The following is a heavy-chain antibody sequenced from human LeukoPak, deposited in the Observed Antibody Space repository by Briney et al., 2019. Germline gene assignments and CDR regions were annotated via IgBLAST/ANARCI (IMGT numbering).Heavy chain of an antibody. Sequence: ASVTVSCKASGYTFTSYAMHWVRQAPGQRLEWMGWINAGNGNTKYSQKFQGRVTITRDTSASTAYMELSSLRSEDTAVYYCARNYYDFWSGYWVYFDYWGQGTLVTVSS. CDR1: GYTFTSYA. D-gene: IGHD3-3*01. CDR2: INAGNGNT. CDR3: ARNYYDFWSGYWVYFDY. J-gene: IGHJ4*02. V-gene: IGHV1-3*01.